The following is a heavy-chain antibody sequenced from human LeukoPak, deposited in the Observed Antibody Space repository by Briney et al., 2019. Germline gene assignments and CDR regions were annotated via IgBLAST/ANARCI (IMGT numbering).Heavy chain of an antibody. D-gene: IGHD5-24*01. CDR3: ARRRYGDGYKRAVFFDH. CDR2: IYYTGDT. Sequence: PSETLSLTCTVSGGSISSTSYYWGWIRQPPGKGLEWIGSIYYTGDTYYNPSLKSRVTMSVDTSKNQFSLRLSSVTAADTAVYYCARRRYGDGYKRAVFFDHWGLGTLVTVSS. V-gene: IGHV4-39*01. J-gene: IGHJ4*02. CDR1: GGSISSTSYY.